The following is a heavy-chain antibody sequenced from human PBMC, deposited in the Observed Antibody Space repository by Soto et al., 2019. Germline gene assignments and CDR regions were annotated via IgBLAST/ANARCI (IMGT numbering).Heavy chain of an antibody. V-gene: IGHV3-23*01. D-gene: IGHD6-19*01. J-gene: IGHJ4*02. CDR3: VKDQGRGWDGEY. CDR2: ISHTGNTI. CDR1: GFTFRNFA. Sequence: EVHLLESGGGFVQPGGSLPLSCAASGFTFRNFAMSWVRQAPGKGLEWVSSISHTGNTIYYADSVKGRFTISRDNSKNTVYLQMNSQRAEDTALYYCVKDQGRGWDGEYWGQGTQVTVSS.